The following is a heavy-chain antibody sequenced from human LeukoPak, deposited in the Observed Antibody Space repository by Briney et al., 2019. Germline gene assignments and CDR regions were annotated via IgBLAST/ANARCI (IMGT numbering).Heavy chain of an antibody. J-gene: IGHJ4*02. CDR1: GYTFTVYY. Sequence: ASVKVACKASGYTFTVYYMHWVRQAPGQGLEWMGWINPNSGGTNYAQKFQGRVTMTRDTSISTAYMELSRLRSDDTAVYYCARDEGFYSTSSFYYFDYWGQGTLVTVSS. D-gene: IGHD6-6*01. CDR2: INPNSGGT. V-gene: IGHV1-2*02. CDR3: ARDEGFYSTSSFYYFDY.